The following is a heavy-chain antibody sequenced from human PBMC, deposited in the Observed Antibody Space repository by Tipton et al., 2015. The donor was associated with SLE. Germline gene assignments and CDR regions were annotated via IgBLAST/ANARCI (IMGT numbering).Heavy chain of an antibody. J-gene: IGHJ2*01. D-gene: IGHD5-18*01. CDR2: IYYGGTI. Sequence: LRLSCIVSGGSITTRSYYWGWIRQPPGKGLEWIGHIYYGGTIYYNPSLKSRVTMSIDTSKNQFSLKLSSVTDVDTAVYYCARTAGRSVKLWYFDLWGRGTLVTVSS. CDR1: GGSITTRSYY. V-gene: IGHV4-39*07. CDR3: ARTAGRSVKLWYFDL.